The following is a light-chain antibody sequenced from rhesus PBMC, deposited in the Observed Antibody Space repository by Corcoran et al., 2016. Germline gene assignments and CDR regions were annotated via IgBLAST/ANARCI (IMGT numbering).Light chain of an antibody. CDR2: KAS. CDR1: ENVNNY. CDR3: QHGYGTPYS. J-gene: IGKJ2*01. Sequence: DIQMTQSPSSLSASVGDRVTITCRASENVNNYLNWYQQKPGKAPTLLIYKASTLKSGVPSRFSGSGSGTDYTFTISSLQPEDVATYYCQHGYGTPYSFGQGTKVEIK. V-gene: IGKV1-74*01.